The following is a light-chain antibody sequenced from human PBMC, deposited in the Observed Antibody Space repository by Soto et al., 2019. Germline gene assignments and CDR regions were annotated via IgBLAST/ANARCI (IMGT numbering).Light chain of an antibody. Sequence: DIQMTQSPSTLSASVGDRVTITCRASQSISSWLAWYQQKPGKAPKLLIYKASSLESEVPSRFSGSGSGTEFTLTISSLQPDDFATYYCQQYNSYSSYTFGQGTKLEIK. J-gene: IGKJ2*01. CDR2: KAS. CDR3: QQYNSYSSYT. V-gene: IGKV1-5*03. CDR1: QSISSW.